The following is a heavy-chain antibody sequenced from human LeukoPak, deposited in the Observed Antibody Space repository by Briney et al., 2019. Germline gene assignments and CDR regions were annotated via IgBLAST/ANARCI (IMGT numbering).Heavy chain of an antibody. CDR2: ISAYNGNT. J-gene: IGHJ6*03. V-gene: IGHV1-18*01. CDR1: GYTFTSYG. Sequence: ASVKVSCEASGYTFTSYGISWVRRAPRQGLEWMGWISAYNGNTNYAQKLQGRVTMTTDTSTSTAYMELRSLRSDDTAVYYCARTGALAKYCSGGSCYSHYYYYMDVWGKGTTVTVSS. D-gene: IGHD2-15*01. CDR3: ARTGALAKYCSGGSCYSHYYYYMDV.